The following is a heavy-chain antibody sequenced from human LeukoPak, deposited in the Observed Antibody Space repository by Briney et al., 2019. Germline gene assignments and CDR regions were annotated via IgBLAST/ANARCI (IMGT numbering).Heavy chain of an antibody. CDR3: ARDRGVRGVIIY. J-gene: IGHJ4*02. V-gene: IGHV3-53*01. CDR1: GFTVSSNY. D-gene: IGHD3-10*01. CDR2: IYSGGTT. Sequence: GGSLRLSCTASGFTVSSNYISWVRQAPGKGLEWVSVIYSGGTTYYADSVKGRFTISRDNSKNTLYLQMNSLRAEDTAVYYCARDRGVRGVIIYWGQGTLVTVSS.